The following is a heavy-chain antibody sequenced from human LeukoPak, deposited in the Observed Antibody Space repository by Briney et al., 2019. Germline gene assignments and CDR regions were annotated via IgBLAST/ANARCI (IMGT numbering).Heavy chain of an antibody. Sequence: GESLKISCKGPGYSFTSYWIGWVRQMPGKGLEWMGIIYPGDSDTRYSPSFQGQVTISADKSISTAYLQWSSLKASDTAMYYCARIPVLLWFGELLSWFDPWGQGTLVTVSS. D-gene: IGHD3-10*01. CDR3: ARIPVLLWFGELLSWFDP. CDR2: IYPGDSDT. J-gene: IGHJ5*02. V-gene: IGHV5-51*01. CDR1: GYSFTSYW.